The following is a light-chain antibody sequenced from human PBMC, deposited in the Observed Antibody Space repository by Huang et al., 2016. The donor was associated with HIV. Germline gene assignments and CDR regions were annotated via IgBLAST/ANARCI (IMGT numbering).Light chain of an antibody. V-gene: IGKV4-1*01. J-gene: IGKJ2*01. Sequence: DIVMTQSPDSLAVSLGERATINCKSSQSLLYNSNNKNYLAWYQQKPGQPPNLLIYWASSRKSGVPDRFSGGGSETDFTLTISSLQDEDVAVYYCQQHYSSPPTFGQGTKLEIK. CDR2: WAS. CDR1: QSLLYNSNNKNY. CDR3: QQHYSSPPT.